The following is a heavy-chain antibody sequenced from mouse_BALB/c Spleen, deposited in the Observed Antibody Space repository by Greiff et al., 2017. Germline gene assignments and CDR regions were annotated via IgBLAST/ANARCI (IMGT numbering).Heavy chain of an antibody. V-gene: IGHV5-4*02. D-gene: IGHD1-1*01. Sequence: EVQRVESGGGLVKPGGSLKLSCAASGFTFSDYYMYWVRQTPEKRLEWVATISDGGSYTYYPDSVKGRFTISRDNAKNNLYLQMSSLKSEDTAMYYCASTVVVRTGYAMDYWGQGTSVTVSS. CDR2: ISDGGSYT. CDR1: GFTFSDYY. J-gene: IGHJ4*01. CDR3: ASTVVVRTGYAMDY.